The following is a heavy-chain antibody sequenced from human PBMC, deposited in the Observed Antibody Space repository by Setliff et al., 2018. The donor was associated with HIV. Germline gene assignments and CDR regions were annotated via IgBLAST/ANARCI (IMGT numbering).Heavy chain of an antibody. V-gene: IGHV3-30*04. Sequence: GGSLRLSCAASGFTFSFHAMTWVRQAPGKGLEWVAVISYDGSNKFYADSVMGRFTVSRDNAKSRVYLQMNRLRVEDTGVYYCVRDRAMAGTGPHFDYWGQGILVTVSS. D-gene: IGHD6-19*01. CDR3: VRDRAMAGTGPHFDY. CDR2: ISYDGSNK. CDR1: GFTFSFHA. J-gene: IGHJ4*02.